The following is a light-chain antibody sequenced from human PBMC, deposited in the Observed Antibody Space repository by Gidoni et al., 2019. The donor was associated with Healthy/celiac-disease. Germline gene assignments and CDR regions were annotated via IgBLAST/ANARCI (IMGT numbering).Light chain of an antibody. CDR1: QSVLYSSNNKNY. V-gene: IGKV4-1*01. CDR2: WAS. Sequence: DIVMTQSPDSLAVSLGERATINRKSSQSVLYSSNNKNYLAWYQQKPGQPPKLLIYWASTRESGVPDRFSGSGSGTDFTLTISSLQAEDVAVYYCQQYYSTPPLTFGGGTKLEIK. J-gene: IGKJ4*01. CDR3: QQYYSTPPLT.